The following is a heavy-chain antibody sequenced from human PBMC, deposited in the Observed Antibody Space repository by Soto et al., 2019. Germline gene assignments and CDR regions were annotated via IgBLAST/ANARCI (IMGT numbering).Heavy chain of an antibody. CDR1: GDTCASFG. V-gene: IGHV1-18*01. D-gene: IGHD3-10*01. J-gene: IGHJ4*02. CDR3: ARDQESITDRILQY. CDR2: TSAYNGNT. Sequence: ASVKVSCKASGDTCASFGFSWVRQAPGQGLEWLGWTSAYNGNTHYAQKVRDRVTLTTDTSTNTAYMELRSLTSDGTAVYYCARDQESITDRILQYWGQGNGVAVSS.